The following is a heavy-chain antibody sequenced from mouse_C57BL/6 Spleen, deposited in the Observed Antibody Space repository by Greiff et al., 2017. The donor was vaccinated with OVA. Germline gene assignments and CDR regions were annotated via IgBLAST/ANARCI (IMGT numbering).Heavy chain of an antibody. J-gene: IGHJ4*01. D-gene: IGHD1-1*01. Sequence: QVQLQQPGAELVRPGSSVKLSCKASGYTFTSYWMHWVKQRPIQGLEWIGNIDPSDSETHYNQKFKDKATLTVDKSSSPAYMQLSSLASEDTAVYYCTRFMTTDAMDYWGQGTSVTVSS. V-gene: IGHV1-52*01. CDR1: GYTFTSYW. CDR2: IDPSDSET. CDR3: TRFMTTDAMDY.